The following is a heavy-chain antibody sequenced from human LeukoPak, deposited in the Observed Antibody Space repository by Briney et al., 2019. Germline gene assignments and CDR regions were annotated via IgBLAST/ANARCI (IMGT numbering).Heavy chain of an antibody. CDR2: IYYSGST. CDR1: GGSISSSSYY. D-gene: IGHD3-10*01. Sequence: SETLSLTCTVSGGSISSSSYYWGWIRQPPGKGLEWIVSIYYSGSTYYNPSLKSRVTISVDTSKNQFSLKLSSVTAADTAVYYCARDPTLWFGESLPSLSFDYWGQGTLVTVSS. J-gene: IGHJ4*02. V-gene: IGHV4-39*07. CDR3: ARDPTLWFGESLPSLSFDY.